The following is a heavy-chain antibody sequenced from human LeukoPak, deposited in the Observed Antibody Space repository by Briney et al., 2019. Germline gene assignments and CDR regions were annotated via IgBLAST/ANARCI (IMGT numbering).Heavy chain of an antibody. CDR1: GFTFSSYS. J-gene: IGHJ5*02. Sequence: PGESLRLSCAASGFTFSSYSMNWVRQAPGKGLEWVSYINCSSSNIYYAHSVKGRFTISRDNAKNSLYLQMNSLRDEDTAVYCCARGSSGWYGFDPWGQGTLVTVSS. CDR3: ARGSSGWYGFDP. CDR2: INCSSSNI. V-gene: IGHV3-48*02. D-gene: IGHD6-19*01.